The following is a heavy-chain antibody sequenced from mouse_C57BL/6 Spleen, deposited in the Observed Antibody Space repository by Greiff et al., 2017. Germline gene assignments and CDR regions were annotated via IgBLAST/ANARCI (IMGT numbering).Heavy chain of an antibody. D-gene: IGHD1-1*01. CDR1: GFTFSDYG. Sequence: EVQRVESGGGLVQPGGSLKLSCAASGFTFSDYGMAWVRQAPRKGPEWVAFISNLAYSIYYADTVTGRFTISRENAKNTLYLEMSSLRSEDTAMYYCARRPTVVQDPDAMDYWGQGTSVTVSS. CDR3: ARRPTVVQDPDAMDY. V-gene: IGHV5-15*01. CDR2: ISNLAYSI. J-gene: IGHJ4*01.